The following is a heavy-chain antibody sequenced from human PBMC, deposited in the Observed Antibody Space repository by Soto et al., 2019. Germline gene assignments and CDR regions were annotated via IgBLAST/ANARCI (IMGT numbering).Heavy chain of an antibody. CDR2: INHRGST. J-gene: IGHJ5*02. CDR3: ARKGRYCSSSSCYAWSFDP. V-gene: IGHV4-34*01. Sequence: SETLSLTCAVYGGSFSGYYWSWIRQPPGKGLEWIGEINHRGSTNYNPSLKSRVTISVDTPKNQFSLKLSSVTAADTAVYYCARKGRYCSSSSCYAWSFDPWGQGTLVTVSS. CDR1: GGSFSGYY. D-gene: IGHD2-2*01.